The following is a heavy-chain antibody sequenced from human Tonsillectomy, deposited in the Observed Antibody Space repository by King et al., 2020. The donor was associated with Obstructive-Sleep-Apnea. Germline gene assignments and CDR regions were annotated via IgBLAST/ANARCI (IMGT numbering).Heavy chain of an antibody. CDR1: GFTFSSYD. J-gene: IGHJ4*02. V-gene: IGHV3-13*01. D-gene: IGHD2-15*01. Sequence: VQLVQSGGGLVQPGGSLRLSCAASGFTFSSYDMHWVRQATGKGLEWVSAIGTAGDTYYPGSVKGRFTISRENAKNSLYLQMNSLRAGDTAVYYCARGLCSGGSCYPGSVDYWGQGTLVTVSS. CDR3: ARGLCSGGSCYPGSVDY. CDR2: IGTAGDT.